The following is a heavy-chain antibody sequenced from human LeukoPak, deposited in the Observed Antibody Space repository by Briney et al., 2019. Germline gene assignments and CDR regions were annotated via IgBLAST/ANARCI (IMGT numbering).Heavy chain of an antibody. V-gene: IGHV1-69*05. D-gene: IGHD5-12*01. CDR3: ARTSNSGYDLLLDY. CDR1: GGTFSSYA. CDR2: IIPIFGTA. J-gene: IGHJ4*02. Sequence: ASVKVSCKASGGTFSSYAISWVRRAPGQGLEWMGGIIPIFGTANYAQKFQGRVTITTDESTSTAYIELSSLRSEDTAVYYCARTSNSGYDLLLDYWGQGTLVTVSS.